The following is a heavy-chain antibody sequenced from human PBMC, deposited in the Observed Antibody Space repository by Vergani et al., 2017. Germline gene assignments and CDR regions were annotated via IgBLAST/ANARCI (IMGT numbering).Heavy chain of an antibody. J-gene: IGHJ5*02. CDR3: ARGNCGGDCYSDWFDP. V-gene: IGHV3-21*01. CDR2: ISSSSSYI. D-gene: IGHD2-21*01. CDR1: GFTFSSYS. Sequence: EVQLVESGGGLVKPGGSLRLSCAASGFTFSSYSMNWVRQAPGKGLEWVSSISSSSSYIYYADSVKGRFTISRDNSKNTLYLQMNSLRAEDTAVYYCARGNCGGDCYSDWFDPWGQGTLVTVSS.